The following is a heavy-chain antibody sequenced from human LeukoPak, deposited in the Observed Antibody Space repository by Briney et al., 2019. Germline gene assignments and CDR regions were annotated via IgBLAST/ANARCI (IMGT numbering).Heavy chain of an antibody. D-gene: IGHD3-22*01. J-gene: IGHJ4*02. CDR2: MNPNSGNT. V-gene: IGHV1-8*01. CDR3: ARGSNCYDSSGYYRLDY. Sequence: ASVKVSCKASGYTFTSYDINWVRQATGQGLEWMGWMNPNSGNTGYAQKFQGRVTMTRNTSISTAYMELSSLRSEDTAVYYCARGSNCYDSSGYYRLDYWGQGTLVTVSS. CDR1: GYTFTSYD.